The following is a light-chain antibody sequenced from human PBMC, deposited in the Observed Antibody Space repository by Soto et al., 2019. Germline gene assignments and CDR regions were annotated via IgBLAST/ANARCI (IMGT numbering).Light chain of an antibody. CDR2: QVT. J-gene: IGLJ1*01. V-gene: IGLV2-14*01. Sequence: QSALTQPASVSGSPGQSITISCTGTSSDIGGYYYVPWYQHHPGKAPKLLIYQVTNRPSRVSNRFSGSKSGNTASLTISGLQADDEADYYCTSYSSSDIFYVFGTGTKV. CDR1: SSDIGGYYY. CDR3: TSYSSSDIFYV.